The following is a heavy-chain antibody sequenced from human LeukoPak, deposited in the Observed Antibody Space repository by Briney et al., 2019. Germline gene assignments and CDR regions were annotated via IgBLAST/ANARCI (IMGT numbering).Heavy chain of an antibody. V-gene: IGHV3-64*01. CDR3: ARDQRYFDWLQLGY. CDR2: ISSNGGST. Sequence: GGSLRLSCAASGFTFSSYAMHWVRQAPGKGVEYVSAISSNGGSTYYANSVKGRFTISRDNSKNTLYLQMGSLRAEDMAVYYCARDQRYFDWLQLGYWGQGTLVTVSS. D-gene: IGHD3-9*01. CDR1: GFTFSSYA. J-gene: IGHJ4*02.